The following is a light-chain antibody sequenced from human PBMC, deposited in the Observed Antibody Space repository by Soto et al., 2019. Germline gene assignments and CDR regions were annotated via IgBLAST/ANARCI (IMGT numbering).Light chain of an antibody. CDR1: QDIGNY. CDR2: DAS. V-gene: IGKV1-33*01. J-gene: IGKJ4*01. Sequence: DIQMTQSPSSLSESVGNRVTITCQASQDIGNYLNWYQQKPGKAPKLLIYDASNLETGVPSRFSGGGSGTDFTFTISRLQPEDIATYYCQHYYNLPLTFGGGTKVEIK. CDR3: QHYYNLPLT.